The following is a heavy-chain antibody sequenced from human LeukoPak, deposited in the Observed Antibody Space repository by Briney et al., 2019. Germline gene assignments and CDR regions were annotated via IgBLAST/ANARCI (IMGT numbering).Heavy chain of an antibody. V-gene: IGHV3-23*01. J-gene: IGHJ4*02. CDR3: AKDGWYYFDY. D-gene: IGHD6-19*01. CDR2: ISGRGAST. Sequence: GGSLRLSCAASGFTFSNAWMSWVRQAPGKGLEWVSTISGRGASTYYADSVKGRFTISRDNSHNTLYLQMSSLRAEDTAIYYCAKDGWYYFDYWGQGTLVTVSS. CDR1: GFTFSNAW.